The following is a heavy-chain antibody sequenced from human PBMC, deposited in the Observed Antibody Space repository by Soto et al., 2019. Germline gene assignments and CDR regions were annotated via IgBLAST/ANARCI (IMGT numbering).Heavy chain of an antibody. CDR2: IYYSGST. Sequence: SETLSLPCTVSGGSISSYYWSWIRQPPGKGLEWIGYIYYSGSTNYNPSLKSRVTISVDTSKNQFSLKLSSVTAADTAVYYCARGSGATMIDYWGQGTLVTVSS. V-gene: IGHV4-59*01. J-gene: IGHJ4*02. CDR1: GGSISSYY. D-gene: IGHD1-26*01. CDR3: ARGSGATMIDY.